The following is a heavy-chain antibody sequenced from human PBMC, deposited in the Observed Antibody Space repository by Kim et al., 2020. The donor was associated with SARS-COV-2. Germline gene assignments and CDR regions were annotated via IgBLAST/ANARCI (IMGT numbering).Heavy chain of an antibody. V-gene: IGHV4-39*01. J-gene: IGHJ6*02. Sequence: SLKSRVTKSVDTSKNQFSLKLSSVTAADTAVYYCARQTGTALYYYYGMDVWGQGTTVTVSS. CDR3: ARQTGTALYYYYGMDV. D-gene: IGHD1-1*01.